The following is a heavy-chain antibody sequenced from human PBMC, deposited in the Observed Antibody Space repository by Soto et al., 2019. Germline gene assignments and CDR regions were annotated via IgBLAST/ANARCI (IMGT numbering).Heavy chain of an antibody. CDR1: GISLSTSGVG. D-gene: IGHD1-1*01. Sequence: QITVKGSGPTLVKPTQTLTLTCSLSGISLSTSGVGLGWIRQTPGKALEWLALIYWNDDKHYSPSLKSRLTNTKDTSKNQAVLTMTNMDPVDTASYYCARGPATLPVFAFDVWGQGTVVTVSS. CDR3: ARGPATLPVFAFDV. V-gene: IGHV2-5*01. CDR2: IYWNDDK. J-gene: IGHJ3*01.